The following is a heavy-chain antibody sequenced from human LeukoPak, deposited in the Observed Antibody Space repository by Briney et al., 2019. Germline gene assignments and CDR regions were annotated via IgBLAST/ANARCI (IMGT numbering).Heavy chain of an antibody. J-gene: IGHJ4*02. CDR3: AKDDGTYYFDS. D-gene: IGHD1-26*01. V-gene: IGHV3-30*02. Sequence: GGSLRLSCEASGFTFSAYGMHWVRQAPGKGLEWVAFTRYDGSNKVYADSVSGRFIISRDNSENTVYLQMNSLRPEDTAIYYCAKDDGTYYFDSWGRGTLATVST. CDR2: TRYDGSNK. CDR1: GFTFSAYG.